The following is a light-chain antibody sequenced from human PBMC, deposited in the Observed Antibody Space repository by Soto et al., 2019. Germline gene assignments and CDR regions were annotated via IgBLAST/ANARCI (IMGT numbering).Light chain of an antibody. Sequence: DIHLTQSPCSLSASVGDRVTITCRASQSISSWLAWYQQKPGKAPKLLIYKASSLESGVPSRFSGSGSRTEFTLTITSLQPEDAATYYCQQYNTYLTWTFGQGTKVDI. J-gene: IGKJ1*01. CDR2: KAS. V-gene: IGKV1-5*03. CDR1: QSISSW. CDR3: QQYNTYLTWT.